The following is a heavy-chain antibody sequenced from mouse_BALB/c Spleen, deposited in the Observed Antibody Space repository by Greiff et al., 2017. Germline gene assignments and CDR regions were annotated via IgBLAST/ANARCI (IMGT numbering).Heavy chain of an antibody. V-gene: IGHV5-6-5*01. CDR1: GFTFSSYA. CDR2: ISSGGST. D-gene: IGHD1-1*01. CDR3: ARGNYGSSYWYFDV. Sequence: DVKLVESGGGLVKPGGSLKLSCAASGFTFSSYAMSWVRQTPEKRLEWVASISSGGSTYYPDSVKGRFTISRDNARNILYLQMSSLRSEDTAMYYCARGNYGSSYWYFDVWGAGTTVTVSS. J-gene: IGHJ1*01.